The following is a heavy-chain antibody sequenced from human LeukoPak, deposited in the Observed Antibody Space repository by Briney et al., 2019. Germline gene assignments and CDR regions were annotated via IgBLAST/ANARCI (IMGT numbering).Heavy chain of an antibody. V-gene: IGHV3-74*01. J-gene: IGHJ6*02. Sequence: AGGSLRLSCAASGFTFSSYWMHWVRQAPGKGLVWVSHINSDESSTGYADSVKGRFTISRDNAKNTLYLQMNSLRAEDTAVYYCASRNTYYYYGIDVWGQGTTVTVSS. CDR3: ASRNTYYYYGIDV. CDR2: INSDESST. D-gene: IGHD1-14*01. CDR1: GFTFSSYW.